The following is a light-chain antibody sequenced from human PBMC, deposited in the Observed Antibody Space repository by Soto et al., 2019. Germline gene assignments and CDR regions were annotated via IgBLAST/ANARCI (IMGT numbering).Light chain of an antibody. V-gene: IGKV3-20*01. CDR1: QSVSSNY. Sequence: EIVLTQSPGTLSLSPGERATLSCRASQSVSSNYLAWYQQKPGQAPRLLIYGASSRATSIPDRFSGSGSGTDFTLTISRLEPEDFAVYYCQQYGSSPRTFGQGTKLEIK. CDR2: GAS. CDR3: QQYGSSPRT. J-gene: IGKJ2*01.